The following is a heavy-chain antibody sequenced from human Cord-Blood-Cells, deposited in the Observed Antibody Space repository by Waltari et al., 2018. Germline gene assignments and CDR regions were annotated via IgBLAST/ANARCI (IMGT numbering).Heavy chain of an antibody. J-gene: IGHJ4*02. Sequence: QVQPQQWGAGLLRPSETLSLTCAVYGGSLSGYYWSWIRQPPGTGLEWIGELNHSGSTNYNPSLKSRVTISVDTSKNQFSLKLSSVTAADTAVYYCARSGDSGSYDYWGQGTLVTVSS. D-gene: IGHD1-26*01. CDR1: GGSLSGYY. CDR3: ARSGDSGSYDY. CDR2: LNHSGST. V-gene: IGHV4-34*01.